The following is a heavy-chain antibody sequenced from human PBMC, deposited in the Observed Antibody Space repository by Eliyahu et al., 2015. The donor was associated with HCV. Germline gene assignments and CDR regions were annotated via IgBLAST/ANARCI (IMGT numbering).Heavy chain of an antibody. CDR3: ARDVGWAPGGP. CDR2: ITPSGDRT. Sequence: QVQVVQSGAXVRKPGASVKLSXRPSGHTFSGNYVHWGRQAPGQGLEWVGKITPSGDRTTYAQKVQGRVTMTRDTSTSTVYMELHSLRSEDTAVYYCARDVGWAPGGPWGQGTLVTVSS. D-gene: IGHD6-19*01. CDR1: GHTFSGNY. J-gene: IGHJ5*02. V-gene: IGHV1-46*01.